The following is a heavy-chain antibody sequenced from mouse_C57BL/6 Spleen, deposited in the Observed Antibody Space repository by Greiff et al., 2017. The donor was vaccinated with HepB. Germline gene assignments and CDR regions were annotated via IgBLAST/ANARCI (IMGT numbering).Heavy chain of an antibody. Sequence: VQLQQSGAELVKPGASVKISCKASGYAFSSYWMNWVKQRPGKGLEWIGQIYPGDGDTNYNGKFKGKATLTADKSSSTAYMQLSSLTSEDSAVYFCARSPYYYDSEYFDVWGTGTTVTVSS. V-gene: IGHV1-80*01. J-gene: IGHJ1*03. CDR1: GYAFSSYW. D-gene: IGHD1-1*01. CDR2: IYPGDGDT. CDR3: ARSPYYYDSEYFDV.